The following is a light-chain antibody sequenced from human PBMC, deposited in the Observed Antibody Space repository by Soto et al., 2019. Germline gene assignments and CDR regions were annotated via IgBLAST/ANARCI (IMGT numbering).Light chain of an antibody. CDR3: QQSFT. Sequence: DIQMTQSPSTLSASVGDRVTITCRASQSISSWLAWYQQKPGKAPKLLIYKASSLESGGPSRFSGSGSGTEFTLPLSSLQPDDFATYYCQQSFTFGPGTKVDIK. CDR2: KAS. J-gene: IGKJ3*01. V-gene: IGKV1-5*03. CDR1: QSISSW.